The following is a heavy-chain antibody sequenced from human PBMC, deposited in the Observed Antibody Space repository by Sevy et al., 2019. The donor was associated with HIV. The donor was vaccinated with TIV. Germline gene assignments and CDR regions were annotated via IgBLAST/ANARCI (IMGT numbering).Heavy chain of an antibody. V-gene: IGHV1-46*01. CDR2: FDPTGGSR. CDR3: ARDRDVSGNYLGYFYYAMDV. D-gene: IGHD1-26*01. CDR1: GYTFSTYY. J-gene: IGHJ6*02. Sequence: GESLKISCKTSGYTFSTYYIYWVRQAPGHGLEWIGIFDPTGGSRSYAQRFQGRLTMTGDTSTSTAYMELSSLTSEDTAVYYCARDRDVSGNYLGYFYYAMDVWGQGTTVTVSS.